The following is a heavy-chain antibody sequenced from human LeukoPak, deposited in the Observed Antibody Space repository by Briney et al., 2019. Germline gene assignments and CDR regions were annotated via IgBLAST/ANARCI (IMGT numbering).Heavy chain of an antibody. J-gene: IGHJ4*02. V-gene: IGHV3-73*01. CDR1: GFTFSGSA. CDR3: TRPPTTVTNRDY. Sequence: GGSLRLSCAASGFTFSGSAMHWVRQASGKGLEWVGRIRSKANSYATAYAASVKGRFTIYRDDSKNTAYLQMNSLKTEDTAVYYCTRPPTTVTNRDYWGQGTLVTVSS. CDR2: IRSKANSYAT. D-gene: IGHD4-17*01.